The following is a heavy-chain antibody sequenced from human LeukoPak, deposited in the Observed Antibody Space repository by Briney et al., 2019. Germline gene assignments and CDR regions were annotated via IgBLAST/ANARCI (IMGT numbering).Heavy chain of an antibody. CDR1: GGSISSDNYY. V-gene: IGHV3-7*01. Sequence: PSETLSLTCTVSGGSISSDNYYWGWVRQAPGKGLEWVANIKQDGSEKYYVDSVKSRFTVSRDNAKNSLFLQMNSLRAEDTAVYYCARDNSDYDSSFFDYWGQGTLVTVSS. CDR3: ARDNSDYDSSFFDY. CDR2: IKQDGSEK. J-gene: IGHJ4*02. D-gene: IGHD3-22*01.